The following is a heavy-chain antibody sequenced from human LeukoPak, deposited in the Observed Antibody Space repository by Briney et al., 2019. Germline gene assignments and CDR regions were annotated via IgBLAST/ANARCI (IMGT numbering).Heavy chain of an antibody. V-gene: IGHV1-69*05. Sequence: ASVKVSCKASGGTFSSYAISWVRQAPGQGLEWMGGIIPIFGTANYAQKFQGRVTITTDESTSTAYMELSSLRSEDTAVYYCAREGRPGAYNWFDPWGQGTLVTVSS. CDR3: AREGRPGAYNWFDP. D-gene: IGHD1-14*01. CDR2: IIPIFGTA. J-gene: IGHJ5*02. CDR1: GGTFSSYA.